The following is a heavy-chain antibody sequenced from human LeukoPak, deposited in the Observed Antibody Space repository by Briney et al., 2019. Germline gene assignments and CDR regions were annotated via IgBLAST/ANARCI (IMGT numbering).Heavy chain of an antibody. CDR3: AREVVVAARYDWFDP. D-gene: IGHD2-15*01. CDR1: GFTVSDNY. Sequence: PGGSLRLSCAASGFTVSDNYINWVRQAPGKGLEWVSLIYTSGNTNYADSVKGRFTISRDNSKNTVYLQMNSPRAEDTGVYFCAREVVVAARYDWFDPWGQGTLVTVSS. V-gene: IGHV3-66*01. J-gene: IGHJ5*02. CDR2: IYTSGNT.